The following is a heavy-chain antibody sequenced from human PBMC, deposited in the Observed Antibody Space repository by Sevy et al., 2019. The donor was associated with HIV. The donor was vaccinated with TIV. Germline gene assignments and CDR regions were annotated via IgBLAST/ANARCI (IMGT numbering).Heavy chain of an antibody. CDR3: ARDRATSATGTLFDY. J-gene: IGHJ4*02. D-gene: IGHD3-9*01. CDR2: LSDSGVSP. CDR1: GFTSSSYA. Sequence: GGSLRLSCAASGFTSSSYAMSWVRQPPGRGLEWVSTLSDSGVSPYYEDSVKGRFTISRDNSKNILYLQMNSLRAEATAVYYCARDRATSATGTLFDYWGQGTLVTVSS. V-gene: IGHV3-23*01.